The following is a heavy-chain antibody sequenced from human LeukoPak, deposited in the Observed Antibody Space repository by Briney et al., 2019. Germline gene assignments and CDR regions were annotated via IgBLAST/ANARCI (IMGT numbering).Heavy chain of an antibody. Sequence: ASVKVSCKASGYTFTSYGISWVRQARGQGLEWMGWISAYNGNTNYAQKPQGRVTMTTDTSTSTAYMELRSLRSDDTAVYYRARETVLLFDYWGQGTLVIVSS. CDR2: ISAYNGNT. CDR3: ARETVLLFDY. CDR1: GYTFTSYG. D-gene: IGHD2-15*01. V-gene: IGHV1-18*01. J-gene: IGHJ4*02.